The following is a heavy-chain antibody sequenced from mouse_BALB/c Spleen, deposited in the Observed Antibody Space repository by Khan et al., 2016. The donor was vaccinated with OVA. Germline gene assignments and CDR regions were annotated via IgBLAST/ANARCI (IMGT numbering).Heavy chain of an antibody. CDR2: ISSSGST. J-gene: IGHJ4*01. CDR3: ARYCCRYTSAMDY. V-gene: IGHV3-2*02. CDR1: GYSITSDYA. Sequence: EVQLQESGPGLVKPSQSLSLTCTVTGYSITSDYAWNWIRQFPGNKLEWMGYISSSGSTNYNPALKSRISITRDTSKNQFFLQLNSVTTEDTATYDCARYCCRYTSAMDYWGQGTSATVSS.